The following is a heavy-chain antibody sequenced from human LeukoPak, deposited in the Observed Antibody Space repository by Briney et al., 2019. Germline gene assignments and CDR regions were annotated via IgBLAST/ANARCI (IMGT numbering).Heavy chain of an antibody. CDR1: GGSISSYH. V-gene: IGHV4-59*13. CDR2: IYYSGST. J-gene: IGHJ4*02. CDR3: ARGEQLVDFGY. Sequence: SETLSLTCTVSGGSISSYHWSCIRQPTGKGLEWIGYIYYSGSTNYNPSLKSRVTISVDTSKNLFSLKLSSVTAADTAVYYCARGEQLVDFGYWGQGTLVTVSS. D-gene: IGHD6-13*01.